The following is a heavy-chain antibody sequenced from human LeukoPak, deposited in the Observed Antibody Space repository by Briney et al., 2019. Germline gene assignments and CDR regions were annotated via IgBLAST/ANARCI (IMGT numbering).Heavy chain of an antibody. Sequence: GGYLRLSCTASGFTFSSYSMNWVRQAPGKGLEWVSSISSSSSYIYYADSVKGRFTISRDNAKNSLYLQMNSLRAEDTAVYYCARGTSGGDYLFDYWGQGTLVTVSS. D-gene: IGHD4-17*01. V-gene: IGHV3-21*01. CDR1: GFTFSSYS. CDR2: ISSSSSYI. CDR3: ARGTSGGDYLFDY. J-gene: IGHJ4*02.